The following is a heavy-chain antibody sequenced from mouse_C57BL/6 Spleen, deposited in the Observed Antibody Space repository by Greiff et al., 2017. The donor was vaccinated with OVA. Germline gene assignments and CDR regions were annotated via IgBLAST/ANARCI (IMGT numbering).Heavy chain of an antibody. J-gene: IGHJ3*01. Sequence: VQLQQSGPELVKPGASVKISCKASGYAFSSSWMNWVKQRPGKGLEWIGRIYPGDGDTNYNGKFKGKATLTADKSSSTAYMHLSSLTSEDSAVCFCARSSGEAWFAYWGQGTLVTVSA. D-gene: IGHD4-1*01. CDR1: GYAFSSSW. CDR3: ARSSGEAWFAY. V-gene: IGHV1-82*01. CDR2: IYPGDGDT.